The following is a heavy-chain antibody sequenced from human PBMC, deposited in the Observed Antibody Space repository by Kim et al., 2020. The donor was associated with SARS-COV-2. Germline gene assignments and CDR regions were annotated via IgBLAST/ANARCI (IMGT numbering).Heavy chain of an antibody. CDR2: ISPYNGNT. Sequence: ASVKVSCKASGYTFSSYGISWVRQAPGQGLEWMGWISPYNGNTKYAQKLQGRVTMSTDTSTTTAYMELRSLTSDDTAVYYCARDGDLPDYWGQGPRVTVS. D-gene: IGHD7-27*01. CDR3: ARDGDLPDY. V-gene: IGHV1-18*01. CDR1: GYTFSSYG. J-gene: IGHJ4*02.